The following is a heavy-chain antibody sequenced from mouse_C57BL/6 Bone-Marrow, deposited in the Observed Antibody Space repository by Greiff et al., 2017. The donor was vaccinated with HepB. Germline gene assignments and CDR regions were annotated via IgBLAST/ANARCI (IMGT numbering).Heavy chain of an antibody. J-gene: IGHJ3*01. V-gene: IGHV1-80*01. CDR1: GYAFSSYW. CDR3: ARGAY. Sequence: QLQQSGAELVKLGASVKIPCKAPGYAFSSYWMNWVKQRPGKGLEWFGQIYPGDGDTNYNGKFKGKATLTADKSSSTAYRQLSGLTSEDSAVYFCARGAYWGQGTLVTVSA. CDR2: IYPGDGDT.